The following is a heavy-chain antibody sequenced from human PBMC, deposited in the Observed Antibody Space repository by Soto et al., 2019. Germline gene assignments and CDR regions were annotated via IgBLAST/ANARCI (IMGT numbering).Heavy chain of an antibody. J-gene: IGHJ6*02. CDR3: ARVGHIVVVTAIPDYYYYGMDV. CDR2: INAGNGNT. CDR1: GYTFTSYA. D-gene: IGHD2-21*02. V-gene: IGHV1-3*01. Sequence: ASVKVSCKASGYTFTSYAMHWVRQAPGQRLEWMGWINAGNGNTKYSQKFQGRVTITRDTSASTAYMELSSLRSGDTAVYYCARVGHIVVVTAIPDYYYYGMDVWGQGTTVTVSS.